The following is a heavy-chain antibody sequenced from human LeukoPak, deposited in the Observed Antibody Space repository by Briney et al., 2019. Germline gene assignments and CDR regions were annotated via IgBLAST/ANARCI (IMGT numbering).Heavy chain of an antibody. D-gene: IGHD3-10*01. J-gene: IGHJ3*02. Sequence: RGSLRLSCAASGFTFSSYAMSWVRQAPGKGLEWVSGISGSGGSTYYADSVKGRFTISRDNSKNTLYLQMNSLRAEDTAVYYCAKLWFGELLSPDAFDIWGQGTMVTVSS. CDR3: AKLWFGELLSPDAFDI. CDR2: ISGSGGST. CDR1: GFTFSSYA. V-gene: IGHV3-23*01.